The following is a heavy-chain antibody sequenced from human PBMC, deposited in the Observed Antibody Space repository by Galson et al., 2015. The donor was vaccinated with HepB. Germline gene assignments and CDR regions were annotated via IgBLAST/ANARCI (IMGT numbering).Heavy chain of an antibody. D-gene: IGHD3-10*01. CDR3: AKVRGFAAAVDY. V-gene: IGHV3-30*04. Sequence: SLRLSCAASGFTFSSYAMHWVRQAPGKGLEWVAVISYDGSNKYYADSVKGRFTISRDNSKNTLYLQMNSLRAEDTAVYYCAKVRGFAAAVDYWGQGTLVTVSS. CDR2: ISYDGSNK. J-gene: IGHJ4*02. CDR1: GFTFSSYA.